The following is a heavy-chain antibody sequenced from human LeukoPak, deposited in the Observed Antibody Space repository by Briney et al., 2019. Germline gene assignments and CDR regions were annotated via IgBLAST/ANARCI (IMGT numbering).Heavy chain of an antibody. CDR2: IIPILGIA. D-gene: IGHD4-23*01. CDR1: GGTFSSYA. V-gene: IGHV1-69*04. Sequence: SVKVSCKASGGTFSSYAISWVRQAPGQGLEWMGRIIPILGIANYAQKFQGRVTITADKSTSTAYMELSSLRSEGTAVYYCARRPGGNSGFDYWGQGTLVTVSS. CDR3: ARRPGGNSGFDY. J-gene: IGHJ4*02.